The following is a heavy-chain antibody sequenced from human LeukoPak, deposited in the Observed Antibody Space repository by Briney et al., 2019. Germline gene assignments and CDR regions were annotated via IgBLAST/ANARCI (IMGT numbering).Heavy chain of an antibody. Sequence: ASVKVSCKASGYTFTSYGISWVRQAPGQGLEWMGLISAYGNTNYAQNLQGRVTMTTDTSTSTAYMELRSLRSDDTAVYYCARGIIGYYFDYWGQGTLVTVSS. CDR1: GYTFTSYG. CDR2: ISAYGNT. V-gene: IGHV1-18*01. J-gene: IGHJ4*02. D-gene: IGHD2-15*01. CDR3: ARGIIGYYFDY.